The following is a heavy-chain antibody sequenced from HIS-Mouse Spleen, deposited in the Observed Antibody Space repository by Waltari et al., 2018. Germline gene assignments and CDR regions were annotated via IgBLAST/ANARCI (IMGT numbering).Heavy chain of an antibody. Sequence: YMSWVRQAPGKGLEWVSVIYSGGSTYYADSVKGRFTISRDNSKNTLYLQLNSLRAEDTAVYYCARSNWYFDYWGQGTLVTVSS. V-gene: IGHV3-66*01. CDR3: ARSNWYFDY. J-gene: IGHJ4*02. CDR2: IYSGGST. D-gene: IGHD7-27*01. CDR1: Y.